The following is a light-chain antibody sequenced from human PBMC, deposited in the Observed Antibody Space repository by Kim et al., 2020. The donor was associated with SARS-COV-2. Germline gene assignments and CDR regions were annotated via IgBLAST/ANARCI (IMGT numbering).Light chain of an antibody. CDR2: KDN. CDR3: QSADTSGTYI. V-gene: IGLV3-25*03. CDR1: SLPKQY. Sequence: VSPGQTARITCSGDSLPKQYVSWYQQRPGQAPVLMIYKDNERPSGIPERFSGSSSGTTAALTISGVQAEDAADYYCQSADTSGTYIFGAGTKVTIL. J-gene: IGLJ1*01.